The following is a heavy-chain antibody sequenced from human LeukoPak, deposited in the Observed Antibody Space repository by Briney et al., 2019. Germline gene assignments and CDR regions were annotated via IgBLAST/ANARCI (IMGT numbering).Heavy chain of an antibody. Sequence: GGSLRLSCAASGFTFSSYGMHWVRQAPGKGVEGGAGIWYDGSNKYYADSVKGRFTISRDNSKNTLYLQMNSLRAEDTAVYYCARFEQGYYYGMDVWGQGTTVTVSS. CDR3: ARFEQGYYYGMDV. CDR1: GFTFSSYG. V-gene: IGHV3-33*01. D-gene: IGHD3-9*01. J-gene: IGHJ6*02. CDR2: IWYDGSNK.